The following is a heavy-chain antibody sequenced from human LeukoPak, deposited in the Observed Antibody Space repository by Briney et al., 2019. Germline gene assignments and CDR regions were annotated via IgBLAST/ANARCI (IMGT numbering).Heavy chain of an antibody. J-gene: IGHJ4*02. CDR2: ISAYNGNT. CDR1: GYTFTSYG. Sequence: GASVKVSCKASGYTFTSYGISWVRQAPGQGLEWMGWISAYNGNTNYAQKLQGRVTMTTDTSTSTAYMELRSLRSDDTAVYYCARVHDDFWSGYYQPYYFDYWGQGTLVTVSS. D-gene: IGHD3-3*01. CDR3: ARVHDDFWSGYYQPYYFDY. V-gene: IGHV1-18*01.